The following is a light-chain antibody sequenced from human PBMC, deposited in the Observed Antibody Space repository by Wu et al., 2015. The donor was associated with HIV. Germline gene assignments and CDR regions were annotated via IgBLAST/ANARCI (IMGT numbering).Light chain of an antibody. V-gene: IGKV3-11*01. CDR2: DAS. CDR3: HQYNMWV. Sequence: EIVLAQSPDTLSLSPGERATLSCRASQSIRSFLGWYQQKAGQPPRLLIYDASKRATGIPARFSGSGSGTDFILTINSLEPEDSAVYYCHQYNMWVFGPGTKVEIK. J-gene: IGKJ3*01. CDR1: QSIRSF.